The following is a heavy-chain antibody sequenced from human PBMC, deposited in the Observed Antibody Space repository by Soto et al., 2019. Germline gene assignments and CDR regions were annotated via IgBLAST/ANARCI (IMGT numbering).Heavy chain of an antibody. CDR1: GFTFTNYA. Sequence: QVQLVQSGAEVKKPGASVKVSCKASGFTFTNYAVTWVRQAPGQGLEWVGWTRLSNGFTLYGQNFQGRVTVTADTATSTSHMELLDLRSADTAIYKCARGLNRFDLTGDWFDPWGQGTQIVVSS. D-gene: IGHD3-9*01. J-gene: IGHJ5*02. CDR2: TRLSNGFT. CDR3: ARGLNRFDLTGDWFDP. V-gene: IGHV1-18*04.